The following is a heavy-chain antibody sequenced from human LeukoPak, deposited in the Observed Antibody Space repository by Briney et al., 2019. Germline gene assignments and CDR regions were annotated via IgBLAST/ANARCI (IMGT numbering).Heavy chain of an antibody. D-gene: IGHD1-1*01. CDR3: AGRGTGTTLAFDY. V-gene: IGHV5-51*01. CDR1: GYTFTTYW. J-gene: IGHJ4*02. CDR2: IYPADSDT. Sequence: GESLKISCKVSGYTFTTYWIGWVRQMPGKGLEWMGIIYPADSDTRYSPSFQGQVTISVDKSISTAYLQWSSLKASDTAIYYCAGRGTGTTLAFDYWGQGTLVTVSS.